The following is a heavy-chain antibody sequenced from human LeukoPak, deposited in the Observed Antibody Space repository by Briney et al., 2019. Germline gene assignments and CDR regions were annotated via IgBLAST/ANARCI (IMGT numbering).Heavy chain of an antibody. Sequence: PGRFLRLSCAASGFTFSSYGMHWVRQAPGKGLEWVAVISYDGSNKYYADSVKGRFTISRDNSKNTLYLQMNSLRAEDTAVYYCAKLMGSSTSTVDYWGQGTLVTVSS. J-gene: IGHJ4*02. V-gene: IGHV3-30*18. CDR1: GFTFSSYG. D-gene: IGHD2-2*01. CDR3: AKLMGSSTSTVDY. CDR2: ISYDGSNK.